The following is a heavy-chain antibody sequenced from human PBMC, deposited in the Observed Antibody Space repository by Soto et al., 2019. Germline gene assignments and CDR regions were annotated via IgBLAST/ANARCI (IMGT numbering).Heavy chain of an antibody. D-gene: IGHD2-15*01. CDR3: GRDPGGEVAAHDAVAI. V-gene: IGHV3-21*01. J-gene: IGHJ3*02. CDR1: DIKFSSYS. CDR2: SSSSSSYI. Sequence: EVQLLQSGGGLAKPGGSLTLSCEASDIKFSSYSMNWVRQAPGKGLVWVSSSSSSSSYIYYAVSVKGRFTISRDNAKNSLYLQMNGLRAEDTAVYDCGRDPGGEVAAHDAVAIGGQGTIVIVSS.